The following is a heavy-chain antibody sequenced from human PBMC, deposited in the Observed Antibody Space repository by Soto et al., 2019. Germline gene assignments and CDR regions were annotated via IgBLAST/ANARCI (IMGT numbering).Heavy chain of an antibody. Sequence: QPQLVQSGVELKKPGASVRVSCKASGYPFTKFGINWVRQAPGQGLEWMGWISGHSGSTKYGPKFRDSMTMVTDTSSKTAYMELRSLKSEDTAVYYCAKDGRQGARMHICGMDVWGQGTTVTVSS. CDR1: GYPFTKFG. CDR3: AKDGRQGARMHICGMDV. CDR2: ISGHSGST. V-gene: IGHV1-18*01. D-gene: IGHD2-8*01. J-gene: IGHJ6*01.